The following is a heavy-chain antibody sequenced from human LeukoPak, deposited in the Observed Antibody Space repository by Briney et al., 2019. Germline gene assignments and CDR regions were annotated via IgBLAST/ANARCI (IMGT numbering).Heavy chain of an antibody. CDR1: GGSFSGYY. Sequence: SETLSLTCAVYGGSFSGYYWSWIRQPPGKGLEWIGEINHSGSTNYNPSLKSRVTISVDTSKNQFSLKLSSVTAAGTAVYYCARRGGPLYYYYYYMDVWGKGTTVTISS. CDR3: ARRGGPLYYYYYYMDV. CDR2: INHSGST. J-gene: IGHJ6*03. V-gene: IGHV4-34*01.